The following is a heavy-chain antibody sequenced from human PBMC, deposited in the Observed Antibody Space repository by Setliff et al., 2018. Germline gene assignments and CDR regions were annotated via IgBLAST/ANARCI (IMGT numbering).Heavy chain of an antibody. Sequence: GESLKISCKGSGYSFTSYWIGWVRQMPGKGLEWMGIIYPGDSDTRYSPSFQGQVTISADKSISIAYLQWSSLKASDTAMYYCARQARGYYYDSSGYYRASPGYYYMDVWGKGTTVTVSS. CDR2: IYPGDSDT. CDR3: ARQARGYYYDSSGYYRASPGYYYMDV. CDR1: GYSFTSYW. V-gene: IGHV5-51*01. D-gene: IGHD3-22*01. J-gene: IGHJ6*03.